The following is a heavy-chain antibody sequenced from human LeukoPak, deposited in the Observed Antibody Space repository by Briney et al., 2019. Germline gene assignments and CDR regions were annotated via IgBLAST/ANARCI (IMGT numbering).Heavy chain of an antibody. V-gene: IGHV4-4*09. CDR1: GSISGYY. CDR3: ARHLSQGDGNKRGFDN. J-gene: IGHJ4*02. D-gene: IGHD5-24*01. Sequence: SETLSLTCTVSGSISGYYWSWIRQPPGKGLEWIGYIYTSGSTNYNPSLESRVTISVDTSKNQFSLKLGSVTAADTAVYFCARHLSQGDGNKRGFDNWGQGTLVTVSS. CDR2: IYTSGST.